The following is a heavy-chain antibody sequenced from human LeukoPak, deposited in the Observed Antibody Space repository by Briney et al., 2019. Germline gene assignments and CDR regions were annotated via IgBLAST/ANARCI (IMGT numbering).Heavy chain of an antibody. V-gene: IGHV3-23*01. CDR3: AKDSELNYYGSGSSHLNAFDI. CDR1: GFTFSSYA. Sequence: GGSLRLSCAASGFTFSSYAMSWVRQAPGKGLEWVSTISDGGGTTYYADSVKGRFTISRDNSKNTLYLQLNSLRADDTAVYYCAKDSELNYYGSGSSHLNAFDIWGQGTMVTVSS. CDR2: ISDGGGTT. D-gene: IGHD3-10*01. J-gene: IGHJ3*02.